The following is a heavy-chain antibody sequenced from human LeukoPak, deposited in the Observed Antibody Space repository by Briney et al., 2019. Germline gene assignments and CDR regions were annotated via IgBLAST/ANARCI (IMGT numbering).Heavy chain of an antibody. Sequence: GGSLRLSCAASGFTFSSYDMHWVRQATGKGLEWVSAIGTAGDTYYPGSVKGRFTISRENAKNSLYLQMNSLRAGDTAVYYCAKRPGGTPGGYYFDYWGQGTLVTVSS. CDR2: IGTAGDT. CDR1: GFTFSSYD. CDR3: AKRPGGTPGGYYFDY. V-gene: IGHV3-13*01. J-gene: IGHJ4*02. D-gene: IGHD3-16*01.